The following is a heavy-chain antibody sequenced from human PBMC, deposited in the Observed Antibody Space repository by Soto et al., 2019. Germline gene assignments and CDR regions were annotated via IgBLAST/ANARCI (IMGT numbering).Heavy chain of an antibody. J-gene: IGHJ6*03. CDR3: TTGGHHDYGRDVRPGPHYYYYYYMDV. V-gene: IGHV3-15*01. Sequence: GGSLRLSCAASGFTFSNAWMSWVRQAPGKGLEWVGRIKSKTDGGTTDYAAPVKGRFTISRDDSKNTLYLQMNSLKTEDTAVYYCTTGGHHDYGRDVRPGPHYYYYYYMDVWGKGTTVTVSS. CDR1: GFTFSNAW. CDR2: IKSKTDGGTT. D-gene: IGHD4-17*01.